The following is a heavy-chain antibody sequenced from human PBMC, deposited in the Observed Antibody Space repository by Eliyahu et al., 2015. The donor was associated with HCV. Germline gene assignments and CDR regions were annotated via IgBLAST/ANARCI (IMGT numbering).Heavy chain of an antibody. D-gene: IGHD2-15*01. V-gene: IGHV1-69*01. CDR1: GGTFSRHS. Sequence: QVQLVQSAAEVKKPGSSVKVSCKASGGTFSRHSISWVRQAPGQGLEWMGGIIPIFGTPNYAQKFQGRVTITADESTSTAYMELSSLRSEDTAVYYCAREGGDYCSVGNCFLLYWGQGTLVTVSS. CDR3: AREGGDYCSVGNCFLLY. J-gene: IGHJ4*02. CDR2: IIPIFGTP.